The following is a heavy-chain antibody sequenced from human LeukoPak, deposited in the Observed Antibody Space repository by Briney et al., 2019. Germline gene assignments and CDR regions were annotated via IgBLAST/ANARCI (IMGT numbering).Heavy chain of an antibody. CDR2: IYYSGTT. V-gene: IGHV4-59*01. CDR1: GGSIRSYY. D-gene: IGHD3-22*01. J-gene: IGHJ2*01. CDR3: ATYSSGSYYWSFDL. Sequence: LETLSLTCTVSGGSIRSYYWSWTRQPPGKGLEWIGYIYYSGTTNYNPSLKSRVTISVDTSKNQFSLKLSSVTAADTAVYYCATYSSGSYYWSFDLWGRGTLVTVSS.